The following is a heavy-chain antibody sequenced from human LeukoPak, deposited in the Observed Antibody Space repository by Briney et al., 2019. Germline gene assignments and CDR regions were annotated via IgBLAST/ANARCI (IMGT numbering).Heavy chain of an antibody. J-gene: IGHJ4*02. Sequence: GGSLRLSCAASGFTFSSYTMHGVRQAPGKGLEYVSAISSNGGSTYYANSVKGRFTISRDNSKNTLYLQMGSLRAEDRAVYYCARSRHSSGYYYDDWGQGTLVTVSS. CDR1: GFTFSSYT. CDR3: ARSRHSSGYYYDD. CDR2: ISSNGGST. V-gene: IGHV3-64*01. D-gene: IGHD3-22*01.